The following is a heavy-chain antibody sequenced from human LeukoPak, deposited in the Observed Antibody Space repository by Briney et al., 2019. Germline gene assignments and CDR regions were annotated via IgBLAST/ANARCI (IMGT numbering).Heavy chain of an antibody. CDR2: IYHSGST. J-gene: IGHJ4*02. V-gene: IGHV4-38-2*01. Sequence: LETLSLTCAVSGYSISSGYYWGWIRQPPGKGLEWIGSIYHSGSTYYNPSLKSRVTISEDTSKNQFSLKLSSVTAADTAVYYCARHKSSEWGAGDFDYWGQGTLVTVSS. D-gene: IGHD3-3*01. CDR1: GYSISSGYY. CDR3: ARHKSSEWGAGDFDY.